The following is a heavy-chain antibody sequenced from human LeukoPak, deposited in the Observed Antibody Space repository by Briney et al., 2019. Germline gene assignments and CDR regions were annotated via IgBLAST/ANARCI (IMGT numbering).Heavy chain of an antibody. J-gene: IGHJ4*02. V-gene: IGHV4-59*01. CDR3: ARVSGYDWESFYDY. D-gene: IGHD5-12*01. CDR1: GGSITSFY. Sequence: SETLSLTCTVSGGSITSFYWSWIRQPPGKGLEWIGYIYYSGSTNYNPSLKSRVTISVDTSKNQFSLKLSSVTAADTAVYYCARVSGYDWESFYDYWGQGTLVTVAS. CDR2: IYYSGST.